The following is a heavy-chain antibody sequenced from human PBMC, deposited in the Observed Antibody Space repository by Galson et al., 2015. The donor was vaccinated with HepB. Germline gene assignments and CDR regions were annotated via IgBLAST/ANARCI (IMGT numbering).Heavy chain of an antibody. CDR3: AREVETYSFDP. V-gene: IGHV1-69*04. CDR2: IIPILGIA. Sequence: SVKVSCKASGGTFSSYTISWVRQAPGQGLEWMGRIIPILGIANYARKFQGRVTITADKSTSTAYMGLSSLRSEDTAVYYCAREVETYSFDPWGQGTLVTVSS. CDR1: GGTFSSYT. J-gene: IGHJ5*02. D-gene: IGHD2-15*01.